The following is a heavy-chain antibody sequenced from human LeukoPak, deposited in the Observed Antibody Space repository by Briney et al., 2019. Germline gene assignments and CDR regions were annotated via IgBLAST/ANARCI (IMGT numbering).Heavy chain of an antibody. J-gene: IGHJ4*02. CDR1: GGSISSYY. D-gene: IGHD3-22*01. Sequence: SETLSLTCTVSGGSISSYYWSWIRQPARKGLEWIGRIYTSGSTNYNPSLKSRVTMSVGTSKNQFSLKLSSVTAADTAVYYCARDAPLDDSSGYYLDYWGQGTLVTVSS. CDR2: IYTSGST. CDR3: ARDAPLDDSSGYYLDY. V-gene: IGHV4-4*07.